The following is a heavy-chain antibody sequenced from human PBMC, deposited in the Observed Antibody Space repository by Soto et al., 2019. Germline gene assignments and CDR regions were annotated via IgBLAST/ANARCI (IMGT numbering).Heavy chain of an antibody. CDR2: IYHSGIT. CDR3: ARVSGSYYYGMDV. V-gene: IGHV4-4*02. Sequence: SETLSLTCAVSGASISSTIWWAWVRQSPGKGLEWIGEIYHSGITNYNPSLKSRVTISVDKSKNQFSLKLSSVTAADTAVYYCARVSGSYYYGMDVWGQGTTVTVSS. CDR1: GASISSTIW. D-gene: IGHD1-26*01. J-gene: IGHJ6*02.